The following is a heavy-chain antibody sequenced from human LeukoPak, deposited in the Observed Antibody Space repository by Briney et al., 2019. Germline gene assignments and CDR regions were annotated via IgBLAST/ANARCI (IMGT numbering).Heavy chain of an antibody. V-gene: IGHV3-30*04. J-gene: IGHJ4*02. Sequence: GGSLRLSCVASGFNFRTYAMDWVRQAPGKGLEWVGDISYDGGYASYAAAVRDRFTISRDNSKNTLFLQNNSLRPEDAAVYYCATESSLSNWGQGTLVTVSS. CDR1: GFNFRTYA. CDR2: ISYDGGYA. CDR3: ATESSLSN.